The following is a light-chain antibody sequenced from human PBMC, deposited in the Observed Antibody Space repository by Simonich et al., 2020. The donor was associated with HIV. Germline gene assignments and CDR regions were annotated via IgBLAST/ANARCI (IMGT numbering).Light chain of an antibody. CDR2: AAS. CDR1: QSFSSY. CDR3: QQYYSTPLT. V-gene: IGKV1-NL1*01. J-gene: IGKJ4*01. Sequence: IQMTQSPSSLSASVGERVTITCRASQSFSSYLNWYQQKPGKAPKLLIYAASRLESAVPFRFSGTGSGTDFTLTISSLKPEDFATYYCQQYYSTPLTFGGGTKVEIK.